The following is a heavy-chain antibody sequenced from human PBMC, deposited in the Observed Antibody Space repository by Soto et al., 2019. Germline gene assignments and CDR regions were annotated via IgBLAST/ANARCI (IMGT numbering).Heavy chain of an antibody. Sequence: PSETLSLTCAVYGGSFSGYYWSWIRQPPGKGLEWIGYIYYSGSTNYNPYIKSRVTISVDTSKNQFSLKLSSVTAADTDVYYCARVRYSGSYHDAFYIWGQGTMVTVSS. V-gene: IGHV4-59*01. D-gene: IGHD1-26*01. CDR1: GGSFSGYY. CDR3: ARVRYSGSYHDAFYI. J-gene: IGHJ3*02. CDR2: IYYSGST.